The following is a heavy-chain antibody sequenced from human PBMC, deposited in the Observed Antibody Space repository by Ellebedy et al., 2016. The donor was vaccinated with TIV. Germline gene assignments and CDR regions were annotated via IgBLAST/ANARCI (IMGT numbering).Heavy chain of an antibody. CDR2: IMPILDIA. J-gene: IGHJ4*02. CDR3: ARDLLGSADS. Sequence: AASVKVSCKTSGYIFTTYAMHWVRQAPGQSLEGMGRIMPILDIANYPQKFQGRVTRTADKSTSTAYMELRSRRSEDTAVYSWARDLLGSADSWGQGTLVTVFS. CDR1: GYIFTTYA. D-gene: IGHD3-22*01. V-gene: IGHV1-69*04.